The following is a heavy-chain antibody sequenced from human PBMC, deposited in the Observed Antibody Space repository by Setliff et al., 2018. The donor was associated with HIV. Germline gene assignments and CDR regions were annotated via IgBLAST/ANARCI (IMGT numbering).Heavy chain of an antibody. Sequence: PSETLSLTCTVSGGSMTSRNYYWGWIRQSPGRGLEWIGSISSSGSTTYHPSLRSRVTVSAATSKNQFSLKLTSVTAAATAVYYCAREVGHRSGYHRGPLDYWGQGTLVTVSS. CDR3: AREVGHRSGYHRGPLDY. CDR1: GGSMTSRNYY. V-gene: IGHV4-39*07. D-gene: IGHD6-19*01. J-gene: IGHJ4*02. CDR2: ISSSGST.